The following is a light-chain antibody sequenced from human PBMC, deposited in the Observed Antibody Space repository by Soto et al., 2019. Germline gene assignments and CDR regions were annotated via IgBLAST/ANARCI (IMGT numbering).Light chain of an antibody. CDR1: NSNIGSNP. V-gene: IGLV1-44*01. J-gene: IGLJ3*02. Sequence: QSVLTQPPSASGTPGQRVTISCSGTNSNIGSNPINWYQQLPGTAPTLLIYDDDQRPSGVPVRFSGSKSGTSVSLAISGLQSADEADYYCATWDDSLNGPVFGGGTKLTVL. CDR2: DDD. CDR3: ATWDDSLNGPV.